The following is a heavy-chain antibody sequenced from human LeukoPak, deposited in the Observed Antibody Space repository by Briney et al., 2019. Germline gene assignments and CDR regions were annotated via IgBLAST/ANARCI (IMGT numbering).Heavy chain of an antibody. CDR1: GYTFTSYY. Sequence: ASEKVSCKAPGYTFTSYYVHWVRQAPGQGLECMGIINPSGGSKSYAQKFQGRVTMTRDASTSTVYMELSSLRSEDTAVYYCAREDGSGSSSFDYWGQGTLVTVSS. V-gene: IGHV1-46*01. CDR2: INPSGGSK. J-gene: IGHJ4*02. D-gene: IGHD3-10*01. CDR3: AREDGSGSSSFDY.